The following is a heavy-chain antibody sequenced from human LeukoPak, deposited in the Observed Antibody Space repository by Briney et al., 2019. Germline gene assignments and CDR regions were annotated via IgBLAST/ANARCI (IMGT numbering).Heavy chain of an antibody. CDR1: GFTFISNA. D-gene: IGHD3-22*01. Sequence: GGSLRLSCAASGFTFISNAMSGVRRAPGRGLELVSGISGSGGTTYYADSVKGRFTISRDNSKNTLYLQLNSLRAEDTAIYYCAKDLTYYYDSTGYYFDYWGQGTLVTVSS. CDR2: ISGSGGTT. V-gene: IGHV3-23*01. J-gene: IGHJ4*02. CDR3: AKDLTYYYDSTGYYFDY.